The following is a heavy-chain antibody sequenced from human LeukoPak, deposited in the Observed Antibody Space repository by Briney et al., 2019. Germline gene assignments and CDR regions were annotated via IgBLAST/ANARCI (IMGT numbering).Heavy chain of an antibody. D-gene: IGHD1-1*01. CDR1: GFTFSRYS. V-gene: IGHV3-21*01. Sequence: TGGSLRLSCAASGFTFSRYSMNWVRQAPGKGLEWVSSIGGSSSSIYYAGSVRGRFTISRDNAKNSLYLQMNSLRAEDTAVYYCAREGLESFDYWGQGTLVTVSS. CDR3: AREGLESFDY. J-gene: IGHJ4*02. CDR2: IGGSSSSI.